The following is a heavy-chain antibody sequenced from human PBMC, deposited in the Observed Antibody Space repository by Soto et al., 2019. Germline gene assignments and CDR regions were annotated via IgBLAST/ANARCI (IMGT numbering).Heavy chain of an antibody. V-gene: IGHV4-4*02. D-gene: IGHD4-17*01. CDR2: ISHSGNT. Sequence: QVHLQESGPGLVQPSGTLSLTCAVSGGSISKSDWWTWVRQPPGKGLEWIGEISHSGNTNYNPSLERRVTISVDKSKNQFSLTLSSVTAADTAVYYCAKEGTVTLTSYNYAVDVWGPGTTVNVSS. J-gene: IGHJ6*02. CDR1: GGSISKSDW. CDR3: AKEGTVTLTSYNYAVDV.